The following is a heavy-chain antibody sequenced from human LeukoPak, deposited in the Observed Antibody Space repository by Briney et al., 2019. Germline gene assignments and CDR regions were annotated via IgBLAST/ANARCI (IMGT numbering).Heavy chain of an antibody. CDR1: GGSISNYY. V-gene: IGHV4-59*08. CDR3: AGHEGSTGGYNWFDP. J-gene: IGHJ5*02. D-gene: IGHD1-26*01. Sequence: RPSETLSLTCTVSGGSISNYYWSWIRQPPGKGLEWIGYIYYSGNTNYNPSLKSRVTILVDTSKNQFSLKLNSVTAADTAVYHCAGHEGSTGGYNWFDPWGQGTLVTVSS. CDR2: IYYSGNT.